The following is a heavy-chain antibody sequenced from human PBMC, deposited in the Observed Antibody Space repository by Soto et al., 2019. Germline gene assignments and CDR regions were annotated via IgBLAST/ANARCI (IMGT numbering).Heavy chain of an antibody. CDR3: ARLGPYASGTYSFRHNRFDP. CDR1: GFTFSSYA. CDR2: ISSNGGST. J-gene: IGHJ5*02. V-gene: IGHV3-64D*06. D-gene: IGHD3-10*01. Sequence: PGGALRLSCSASGFTFSSYAMHCVRQAPGKGLEYVSAISSNGGSTSYADSVKGSFTISRDNSKNTLYLQMSSLRAEDTAVYYCARLGPYASGTYSFRHNRFDPWGQGTQVTVSS.